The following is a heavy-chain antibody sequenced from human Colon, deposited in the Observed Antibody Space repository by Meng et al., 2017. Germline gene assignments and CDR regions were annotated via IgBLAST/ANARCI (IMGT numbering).Heavy chain of an antibody. CDR2: ISFDGRLQ. CDR1: GFSFSDYA. CDR3: ATSSWTYYRTGGCDAFDF. Sequence: GGSLRLSCAGSGFSFSDYALHWVRQAPGKGLEWVAHISFDGRLQYFADSVRGRFTVSRDNSYNTVYLQMDILTAEDTAMYYCATSSWTYYRTGGCDAFDFWGQGTMVTVSS. J-gene: IGHJ3*01. D-gene: IGHD3-10*01. V-gene: IGHV3-30*01.